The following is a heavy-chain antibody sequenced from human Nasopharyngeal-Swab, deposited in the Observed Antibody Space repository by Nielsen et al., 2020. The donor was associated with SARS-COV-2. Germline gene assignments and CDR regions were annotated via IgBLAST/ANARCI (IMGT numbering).Heavy chain of an antibody. J-gene: IGHJ4*02. V-gene: IGHV4-4*02. CDR3: ARLTFGVILVRYFEY. CDR2: VYHSGQT. Sequence: GSLRLSCAVSGGSISTSQWWSWVRQPPGKGLEWIGAVYHSGQTNYHPSLRSRVTMSVDKSKHQFTRKLSSVTAADTAKYYCARLTFGVILVRYFEYWGQGIVVTVSS. CDR1: GGSISTSQW. D-gene: IGHD3-16*02.